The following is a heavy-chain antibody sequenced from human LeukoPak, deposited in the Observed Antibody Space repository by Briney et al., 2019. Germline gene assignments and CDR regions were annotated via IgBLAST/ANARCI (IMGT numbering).Heavy chain of an antibody. CDR1: GHTFTSYY. CDR2: INPSGGST. D-gene: IGHD3-22*01. Sequence: ASVKVSCKASGHTFTSYYMHWVRRAPGEGLEWMGIINPSGGSTSYAQKFQGRVTMTRDMSTSTVYMELSSLRSEDTAVYYCAADYYDSSGYGLFDYWGQGTLVTVSS. J-gene: IGHJ4*02. CDR3: AADYYDSSGYGLFDY. V-gene: IGHV1-46*01.